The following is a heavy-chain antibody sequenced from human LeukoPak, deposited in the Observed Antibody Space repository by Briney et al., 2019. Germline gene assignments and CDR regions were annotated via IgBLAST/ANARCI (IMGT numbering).Heavy chain of an antibody. D-gene: IGHD2-2*01. Sequence: SETLSLTCTVSGGSISSGSYYWGWIRQPPGKGLEWIGNIYYIGTTYYSPSLKSRVTISVDTSKNQFSLKLISVTATDTAVYYCARLHPDCSSTTCPSRKWFDPWGQGTLVTVSS. V-gene: IGHV4-39*01. CDR2: IYYIGTT. J-gene: IGHJ5*02. CDR3: ARLHPDCSSTTCPSRKWFDP. CDR1: GGSISSGSYY.